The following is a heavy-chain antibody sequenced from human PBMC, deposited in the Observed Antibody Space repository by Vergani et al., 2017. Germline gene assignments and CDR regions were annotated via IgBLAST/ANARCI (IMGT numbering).Heavy chain of an antibody. J-gene: IGHJ3*02. CDR3: ASGRGSRRMAFDI. CDR1: GGSISSSSYY. D-gene: IGHD1-26*01. Sequence: QLQLQESGPGLVKPSETLSLTCTVSGGSISSSSYYWGWIRQPPGKGLEWIGSIYYSGSTYYNPSLKSRVTISVDTSKNQFSLRLSSVTAADTAVYYCASGRGSRRMAFDIWGQGTMVTVSS. CDR2: IYYSGST. V-gene: IGHV4-39*01.